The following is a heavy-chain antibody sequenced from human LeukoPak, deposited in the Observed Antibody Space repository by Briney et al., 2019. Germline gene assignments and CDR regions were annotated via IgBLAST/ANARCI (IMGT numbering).Heavy chain of an antibody. CDR2: INPSGGST. CDR3: AISSYGSGSYLNWFDP. D-gene: IGHD3-10*01. Sequence: ASVKVSCKASGYTFTSYYMHWVRQAPGQGLEWMGIINPSGGSTSYAQKFQGRVIMTRDMSTSTVYMELSSLRSEDTAVYYCAISSYGSGSYLNWFDPWGQGTLVTVSS. CDR1: GYTFTSYY. J-gene: IGHJ5*02. V-gene: IGHV1-46*01.